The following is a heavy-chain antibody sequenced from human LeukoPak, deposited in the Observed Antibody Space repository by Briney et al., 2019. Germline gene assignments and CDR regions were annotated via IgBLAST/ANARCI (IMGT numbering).Heavy chain of an antibody. CDR2: IYYSGST. CDR3: ARWPRDGYNKFGFDY. V-gene: IGHV4-39*01. J-gene: IGHJ4*02. Sequence: SETLSLTCTVSGGSISSSSYYWGWIRQPPGKGLEWIGSIYYSGSTYYNPSLKSRVTISVDTSKNQFSLKLSSVTAADTAVYYCARWPRDGYNKFGFDYWGQGTLVTVSS. D-gene: IGHD5-12*01. CDR1: GGSISSSSYY.